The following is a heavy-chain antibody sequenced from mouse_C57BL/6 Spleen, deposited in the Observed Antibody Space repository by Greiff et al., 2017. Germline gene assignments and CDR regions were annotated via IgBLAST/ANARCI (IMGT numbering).Heavy chain of an antibody. D-gene: IGHD2-4*01. J-gene: IGHJ3*01. CDR1: GYTFTSYW. V-gene: IGHV1-69*01. Sequence: VQLQQPGAELVMPGASVKLSCKASGYTFTSYWMHWVKPRPGQGLEWIGEIDPSDSYTNYNQKFKGKSTLTVDKSSSTAYMQLSSLTSEDSAVYYCARRGIYYDYDWFAYWGQGTLVTVSA. CDR2: IDPSDSYT. CDR3: ARRGIYYDYDWFAY.